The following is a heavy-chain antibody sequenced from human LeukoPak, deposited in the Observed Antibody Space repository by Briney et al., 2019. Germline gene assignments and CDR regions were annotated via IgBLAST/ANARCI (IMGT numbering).Heavy chain of an antibody. CDR1: GGSISSYY. J-gene: IGHJ5*02. D-gene: IGHD6-13*01. V-gene: IGHV4-59*08. CDR3: ASLHGYSSSWYGGHWFDP. Sequence: KPSETLSLICTVSGGSISSYYWSWIRQPPGKGLEWIGYIYYSGSTNYNPSLKSRVTISVDTSKNQFSLKLSSVTAADTAVYYCASLHGYSSSWYGGHWFDPWGQGTLVTVSS. CDR2: IYYSGST.